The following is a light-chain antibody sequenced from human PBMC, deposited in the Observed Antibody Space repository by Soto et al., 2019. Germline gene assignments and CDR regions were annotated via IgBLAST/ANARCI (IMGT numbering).Light chain of an antibody. CDR1: SANIGNNY. J-gene: IGLJ1*01. CDR3: VSWDDSLSGLV. V-gene: IGLV1-47*02. CDR2: SNN. Sequence: QSLLTQPPSASVTPGQMVTISCSGRSANIGNNYVCWYQQLPGTAPKLLIYSNNQRPSGVPDRFSGSKSGTSASLAISGLRSEDEADYYCVSWDDSLSGLVFGTGTKV.